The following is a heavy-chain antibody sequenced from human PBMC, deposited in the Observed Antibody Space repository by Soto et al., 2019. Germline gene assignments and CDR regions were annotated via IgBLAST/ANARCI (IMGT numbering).Heavy chain of an antibody. CDR2: ISYDGSNK. CDR3: ARDGNYYDSSGYNY. Sequence: LRLSCAASGFTFSSCAMHWVRQAPGKGLEWVAVISYDGSNKYYADSVKGRFTISRDNSKNTLYLQMNSLRAEDTAVYYCARDGNYYDSSGYNYWGQGTLVTVSS. V-gene: IGHV3-30-3*01. D-gene: IGHD3-22*01. J-gene: IGHJ4*02. CDR1: GFTFSSCA.